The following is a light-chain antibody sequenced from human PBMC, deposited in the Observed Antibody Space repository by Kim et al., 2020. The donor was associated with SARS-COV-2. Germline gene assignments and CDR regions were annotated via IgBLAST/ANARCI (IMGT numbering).Light chain of an antibody. CDR2: DAS. CDR1: QGISSA. Sequence: AFVGDSVTITCQASQGISSALAWYQQTSGKAPKLLIYDASNLESGVPSRFSGSGSGTDFTLTISSVQPEDFATYYCQQFYSYPITFGQGTRLEIK. CDR3: QQFYSYPIT. V-gene: IGKV1-13*02. J-gene: IGKJ5*01.